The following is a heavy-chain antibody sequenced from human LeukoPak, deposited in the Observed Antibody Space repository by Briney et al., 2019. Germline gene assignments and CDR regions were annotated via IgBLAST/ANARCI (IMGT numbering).Heavy chain of an antibody. CDR1: GFALSEYY. J-gene: IGHJ2*01. Sequence: SGGSLRLSCAASGFALSEYYMVWIRQAPGKGLEWVSSTSRSITHTNYADSVRGRFTISRDNANNSLFLQMNSLRAEDTAVYYCARTPVIGYWHFDLWGRGTLVTVSS. CDR3: ARTPVIGYWHFDL. V-gene: IGHV3-11*06. CDR2: TSRSITHT. D-gene: IGHD4-17*01.